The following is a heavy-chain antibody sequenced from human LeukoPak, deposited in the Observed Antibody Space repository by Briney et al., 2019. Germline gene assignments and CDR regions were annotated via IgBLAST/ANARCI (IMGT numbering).Heavy chain of an antibody. CDR1: GGTFSSYA. J-gene: IGHJ4*02. V-gene: IGHV1-69*13. CDR2: IIPIFGTA. Sequence: SVKVSCKASGGTFSSYAISWVRQAPGQGLEWMGGIIPIFGTANYAQKFQGRVTITADESTSTAYMELSSLRSEDTAVYYCARVPYFYDSSGYYAGYWGQGTLVTVSS. D-gene: IGHD3-22*01. CDR3: ARVPYFYDSSGYYAGY.